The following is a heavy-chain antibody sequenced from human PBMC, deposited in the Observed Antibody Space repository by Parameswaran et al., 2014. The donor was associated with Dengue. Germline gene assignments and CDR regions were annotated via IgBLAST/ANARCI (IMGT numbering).Heavy chain of an antibody. Sequence: RWIRQPPGKGLEWVSSISGDGETTYYADSLKGRFTISRDNSKKTVFLHMNSLRAEDTALYYCAKDGTLWVGELVYWGQGSLVTVSS. CDR2: ISGDGETT. J-gene: IGHJ4*02. CDR3: AKDGTLWVGELVY. D-gene: IGHD3-10*01. V-gene: IGHV3-23*01.